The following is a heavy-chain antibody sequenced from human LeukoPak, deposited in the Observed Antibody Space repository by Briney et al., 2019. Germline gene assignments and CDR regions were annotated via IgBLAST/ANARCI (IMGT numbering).Heavy chain of an antibody. J-gene: IGHJ4*02. D-gene: IGHD3-22*01. Sequence: SETLSLTCTVSGGSFSSSSYYWGWIRQPPGKGLEWIGSIYYSGSTYYNPSLKSRVTISVDTSKNQFSLKLSSVTAADTAVYYCARSLGGLTYYYDSSGYFDYWGQGTLVTVSS. CDR1: GGSFSSSSYY. CDR3: ARSLGGLTYYYDSSGYFDY. V-gene: IGHV4-39*07. CDR2: IYYSGST.